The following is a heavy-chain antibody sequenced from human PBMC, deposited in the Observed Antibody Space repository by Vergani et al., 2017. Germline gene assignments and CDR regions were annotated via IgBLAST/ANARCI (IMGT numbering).Heavy chain of an antibody. CDR1: GYTFTSYA. D-gene: IGHD6-13*01. Sequence: QVQLVQSGSELKKPGASVKVSCKASGYTFTSYAMNWVRQAPGQGLEWMGWINTNTGNPTYAQGFTGRFVFSLDTAVSMAYLQISSLKAEDTAVYYCARANDAGIAAADYYYYGMDVWGQGTTVTVSS. CDR2: INTNTGNP. J-gene: IGHJ6*02. V-gene: IGHV7-4-1*04. CDR3: ARANDAGIAAADYYYYGMDV.